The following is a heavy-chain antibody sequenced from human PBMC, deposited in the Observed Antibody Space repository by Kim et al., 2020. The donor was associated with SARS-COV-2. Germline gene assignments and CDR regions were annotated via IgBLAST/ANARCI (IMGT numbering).Heavy chain of an antibody. CDR3: AKDGVDCEGRMVY. D-gene: IGHD2-21*02. V-gene: IGHV3-30*02. J-gene: IGHJ4*02. Sequence: YAGSGKGRFTISRDNSKNTLYLQMNSLGAEDAAVYYCAKDGVDCEGRMVYWGQGTLVTVSS.